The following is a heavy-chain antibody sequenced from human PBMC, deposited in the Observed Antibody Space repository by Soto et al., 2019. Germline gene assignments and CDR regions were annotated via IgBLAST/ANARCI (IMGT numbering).Heavy chain of an antibody. Sequence: QVQLVQSGAEVKKSGASVKVSCKASGYTFTSYGISWVRQAPGQGLEWMGWISNYNGDTNYAQKLQGRVTMTTGTATSTAYMERRRLESDDTAGYYCTRGGQLFAGNYFEYGGQGTLVTVSS. CDR1: GYTFTSYG. CDR3: TRGGQLFAGNYFEY. D-gene: IGHD3-10*02. CDR2: ISNYNGDT. V-gene: IGHV1-18*01. J-gene: IGHJ4*02.